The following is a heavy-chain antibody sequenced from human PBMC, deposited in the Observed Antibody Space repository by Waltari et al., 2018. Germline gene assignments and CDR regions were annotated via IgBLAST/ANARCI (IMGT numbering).Heavy chain of an antibody. CDR1: GGTLSSYA. D-gene: IGHD3-16*01. Sequence: QVQLVQSGAEVTKPGSSVKVSCKASGGTLSSYAISWVRQAPGQGLEWMGGIIPIFGTANYAQKFQGRVTITADESTSTAYMELSSLRSEDTAVYYCARATYDYVWGNYGMDVWGQGTTVTVSS. CDR2: IIPIFGTA. J-gene: IGHJ6*02. CDR3: ARATYDYVWGNYGMDV. V-gene: IGHV1-69*01.